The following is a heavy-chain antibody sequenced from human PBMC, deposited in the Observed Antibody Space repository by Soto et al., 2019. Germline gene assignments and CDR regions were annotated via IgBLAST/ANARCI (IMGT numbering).Heavy chain of an antibody. CDR2: ISYDGSNK. CDR1: GFTFSSYG. V-gene: IGHV3-30*18. CDR3: AKDLVAVAGTADYYYGMDV. D-gene: IGHD6-19*01. J-gene: IGHJ6*02. Sequence: GGSLRLSCAASGFTFSSYGMHWVRQAPGKGLEWVAVISYDGSNKYYADSVKGRFTISRDNSKNTLYLQMNSLRAEDTAVYYCAKDLVAVAGTADYYYGMDVWGQGTTVTVS.